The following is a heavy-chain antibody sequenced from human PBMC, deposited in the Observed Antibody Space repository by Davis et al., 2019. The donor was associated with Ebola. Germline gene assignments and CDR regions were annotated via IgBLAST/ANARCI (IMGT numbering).Heavy chain of an antibody. CDR3: AKGGTLADGLDD. D-gene: IGHD3-16*01. V-gene: IGHV3-23*01. CDR2: ISGDGTST. CDR1: GFTFSGSA. J-gene: IGHJ4*02. Sequence: GESLKISCAASGFTFSGSAMHWVRQAPGKGLEWVSAISGDGTSTYCADSVKGRSTISRDNSKNTVYLQMNSLRAEDTAIYYCAKGGTLADGLDDWGQRTLVTVSS.